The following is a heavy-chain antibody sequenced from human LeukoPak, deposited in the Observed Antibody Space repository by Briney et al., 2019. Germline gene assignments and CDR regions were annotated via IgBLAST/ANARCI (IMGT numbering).Heavy chain of an antibody. CDR2: IRSKAISNTA. CDR3: TRVRRGVDYYYYYMDV. J-gene: IGHJ6*03. CDR1: GFTFSGSA. D-gene: IGHD3-10*01. V-gene: IGHV3-73*01. Sequence: GGSLRLSCAASGFTFSGSAMHWVRPASRKGLGWVGRIRSKAISNTAGYAASVKDRFTISRDDSKNTTYLQINSLKTDDTAVYYCTRVRRGVDYYYYYMDVWGKGTTVTVS.